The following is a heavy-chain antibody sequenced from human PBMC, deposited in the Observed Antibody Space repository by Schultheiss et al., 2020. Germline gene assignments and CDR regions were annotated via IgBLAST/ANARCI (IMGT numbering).Heavy chain of an antibody. CDR1: GFTFSSYA. D-gene: IGHD3-10*01. CDR3: ARVINDAFDI. V-gene: IGHV3-74*01. CDR2: INSDGNTT. J-gene: IGHJ3*02. Sequence: GGSLRLSCAASGFTFSSYAMSWFRQAPGKGLEWVSRINSDGNTTNYADSVKGRFAISRDSAKDTLIFTLRAEDTAVYYCARVINDAFDIWGQGTMVNVSS.